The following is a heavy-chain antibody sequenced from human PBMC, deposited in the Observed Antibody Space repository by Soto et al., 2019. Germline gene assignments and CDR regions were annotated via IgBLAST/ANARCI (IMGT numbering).Heavy chain of an antibody. CDR1: GFTFSSYA. CDR3: AKPAVLLWFGELNAPFFDP. J-gene: IGHJ5*02. D-gene: IGHD3-10*01. V-gene: IGHV3-23*01. Sequence: EVQLLESGGGLVQPGGSLRLSCAASGFTFSSYAMSWVRQAPGKGLEWVSAISGSGGSTYYADSVKGRFTISRDNSKNTLYLQMNSLRAEDTAVYYCAKPAVLLWFGELNAPFFDPWGQGTLVTVSS. CDR2: ISGSGGST.